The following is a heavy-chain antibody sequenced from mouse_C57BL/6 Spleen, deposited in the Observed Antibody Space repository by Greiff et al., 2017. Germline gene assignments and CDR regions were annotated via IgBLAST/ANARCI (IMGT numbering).Heavy chain of an antibody. V-gene: IGHV5-4*01. J-gene: IGHJ1*03. CDR3: AKDSSYDGYSWYFDV. CDR1: GFTFSSYA. CDR2: ISDGGSYT. Sequence: EVKLVESGGGLVKPGGSLKLSCAASGFTFSSYAMSWVRQTPEKRLEWVATISDGGSYTYYPDNVKGRFTISRDNAKNNLYLQMSHLTSEDTAMYYCAKDSSYDGYSWYFDVWGTGTTVTVSS. D-gene: IGHD2-3*01.